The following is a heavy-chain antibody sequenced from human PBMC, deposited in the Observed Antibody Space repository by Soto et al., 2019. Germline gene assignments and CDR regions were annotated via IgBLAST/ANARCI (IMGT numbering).Heavy chain of an antibody. V-gene: IGHV4-38-2*01. CDR1: GYSISSGYY. J-gene: IGHJ4*02. D-gene: IGHD6-19*01. CDR3: ANNRIAVDGIDY. CDR2: IYHSGST. Sequence: SETLSLTCAVSGYSISSGYYWGWIRQPPGKGLEWIGSIYHSGSTYYNPSLKSRVTISVDTSKNQFSLKLSSVTAADTAVYYCANNRIAVDGIDYWGQGTLVTVSS.